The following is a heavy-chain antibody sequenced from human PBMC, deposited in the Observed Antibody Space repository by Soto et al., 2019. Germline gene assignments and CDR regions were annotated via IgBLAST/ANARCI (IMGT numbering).Heavy chain of an antibody. Sequence: SETLSLTCAVSGGSTSSGGYSWSWIRQPPGKGLEWIGYIYHSGSTYYNPSLKSRVTISVDTSKNQFSLKLSSVTAADTAVYYCASQLAAAAPRVLQQWGQGTLVTVSS. V-gene: IGHV4-30-2*01. D-gene: IGHD6-13*01. CDR1: GGSTSSGGYS. CDR2: IYHSGST. J-gene: IGHJ1*01. CDR3: ASQLAAAAPRVLQQ.